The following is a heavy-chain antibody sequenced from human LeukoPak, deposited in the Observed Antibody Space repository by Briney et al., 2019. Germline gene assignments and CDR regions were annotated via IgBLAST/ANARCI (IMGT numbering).Heavy chain of an antibody. CDR2: IYYSGSS. J-gene: IGHJ4*02. CDR3: ARHRVSGSSYSALEY. V-gene: IGHV4-59*08. D-gene: IGHD1-26*01. Sequence: SETLSLTCTVSGGSISSHYWSWIRQPPGKGLEWIGYIYYSGSSNYNPSLKSRVVISVDTSKNHFSLNLSSVTAADTAVYYCARHRVSGSSYSALEYWGQGTLVTVSS. CDR1: GGSISSHY.